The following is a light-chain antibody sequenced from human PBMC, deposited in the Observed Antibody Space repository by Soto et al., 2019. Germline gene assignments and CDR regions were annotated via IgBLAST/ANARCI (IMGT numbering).Light chain of an antibody. Sequence: DTQLTQSPPFLSASVGDRVTITCRASQGISNYLAWYQQKPEKAPKLLLYAASTLQSGDPSRFSGSGSGAEFPLTISSLQPEDCATDYFQQLKSDPYAFGQGTKLEIK. V-gene: IGKV1-9*01. J-gene: IGKJ2*01. CDR1: QGISNY. CDR2: AAS. CDR3: QQLKSDPYA.